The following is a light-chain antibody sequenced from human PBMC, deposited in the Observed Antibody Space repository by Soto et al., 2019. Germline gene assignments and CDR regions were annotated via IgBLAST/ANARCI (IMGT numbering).Light chain of an antibody. CDR1: QSVLYNSDKKSY. CDR3: LQYYTTLS. J-gene: IGKJ4*01. CDR2: WAS. V-gene: IGKV4-1*01. Sequence: DIVMTQSPDSLAVSLGERATINCKSSQSVLYNSDKKSYLAWYQQKAGQPPKLLIYWASTRDSGVPDRFSGSGSGAGFTLTINTPLAEDVAVYYCLQYYTTLSFGGGTKVEIK.